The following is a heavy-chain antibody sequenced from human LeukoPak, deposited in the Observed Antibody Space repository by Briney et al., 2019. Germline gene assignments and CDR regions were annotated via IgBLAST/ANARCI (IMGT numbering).Heavy chain of an antibody. CDR3: AGGVPGYASGWYGY. Sequence: GGSLKLSCAASGFTFSDYYMSWIRQAPGKGLEWISYISSSGGTMSYADSVKGRFTISRDNAKNSLYLQMNSLRAEDTAVYYCAGGVPGYASGWYGYWGQGTLVTVSS. V-gene: IGHV3-11*01. CDR1: GFTFSDYY. J-gene: IGHJ4*02. D-gene: IGHD6-19*01. CDR2: ISSSGGTM.